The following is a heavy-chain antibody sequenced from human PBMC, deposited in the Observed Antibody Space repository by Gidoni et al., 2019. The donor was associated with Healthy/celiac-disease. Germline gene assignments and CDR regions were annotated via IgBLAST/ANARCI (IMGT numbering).Heavy chain of an antibody. CDR3: AREGGYCSGGSCYYYYYGMDV. D-gene: IGHD2-15*01. V-gene: IGHV1-69*08. J-gene: IGHJ6*02. CDR2: IIPILGIA. CDR1: GGTFSSYT. Sequence: QVQLVQSGAEVKKPGSSVKVSCKASGGTFSSYTISWVRQAPGQGLEWMGRIIPILGIANYAQKFQGRVTITADKSTSTAYMELSSLRSEDTAVYYCAREGGYCSGGSCYYYYYGMDVWGQGTTVTVSS.